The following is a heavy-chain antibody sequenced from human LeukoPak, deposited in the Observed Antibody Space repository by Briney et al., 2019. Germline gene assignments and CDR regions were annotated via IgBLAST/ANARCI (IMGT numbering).Heavy chain of an antibody. CDR3: ARVEAVYYYGSASPYSPY. CDR1: GFTFSSYG. D-gene: IGHD3-10*01. V-gene: IGHV3-30*02. Sequence: PGGSLRLSCAASGFTFSSYGMHWVRLAPGKGLEWVTFIRYDGTNEYYADSVRGRFTISRDNSKNTLYLQMNSLRPEDTAVYYCARVEAVYYYGSASPYSPYWGQGTLVTVSS. J-gene: IGHJ4*02. CDR2: IRYDGTNE.